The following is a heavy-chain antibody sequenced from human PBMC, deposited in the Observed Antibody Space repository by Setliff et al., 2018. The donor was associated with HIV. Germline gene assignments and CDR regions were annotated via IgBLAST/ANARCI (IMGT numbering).Heavy chain of an antibody. CDR1: GCTFSSYA. D-gene: IGHD3-16*01. V-gene: IGHV1-69*05. J-gene: IGHJ4*02. CDR2: IIPLFGTA. CDR3: ARAIYGGFDH. Sequence: GASVKVSCKASGCTFSSYAISWVRQAPGQGLEWMGGIIPLFGTANYAQKFQGRLTMTTDTSTSTSYLELRSLTSDDTAIYYCARAIYGGFDHWGQGSLVTVSS.